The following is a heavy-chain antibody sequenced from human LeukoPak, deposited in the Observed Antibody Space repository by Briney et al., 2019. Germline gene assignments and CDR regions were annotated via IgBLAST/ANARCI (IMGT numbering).Heavy chain of an antibody. J-gene: IGHJ4*02. CDR1: GFTFSSYW. Sequence: GGSLRLSCAASGFTFSSYWMSWVRQAPGKGLEWVANIKQDGSEKYYVDSVKGRFTISRDNAKNSLYLQMNSLRAEDTAVYYCASIRGIAAAGGGFDYWGQGTLVTVSS. D-gene: IGHD6-13*01. CDR2: IKQDGSEK. V-gene: IGHV3-7*01. CDR3: ASIRGIAAAGGGFDY.